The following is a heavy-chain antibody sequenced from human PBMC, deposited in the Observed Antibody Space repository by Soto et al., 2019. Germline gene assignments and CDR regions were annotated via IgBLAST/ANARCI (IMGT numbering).Heavy chain of an antibody. CDR2: VSKDGSVK. J-gene: IGHJ4*02. D-gene: IGHD3-10*01. V-gene: IGHV3-30-3*01. Sequence: LRLSCGGSGFTLSRHALHWVRQAPGKGLEWVAVVSKDGSVKYWIESVKGRFTLSGDNSKNTVYLEMNSLRPEDTGVYYCVRSRSGAVTDSFDLWGQGTLVTVSS. CDR3: VRSRSGAVTDSFDL. CDR1: GFTLSRHA.